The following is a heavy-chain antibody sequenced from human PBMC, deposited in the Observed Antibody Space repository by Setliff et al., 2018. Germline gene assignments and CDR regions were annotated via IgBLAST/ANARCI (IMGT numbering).Heavy chain of an antibody. CDR2: MNPNSGNT. J-gene: IGHJ6*03. D-gene: IGHD6-6*01. V-gene: IGHV1-8*02. CDR3: ALEYSNSSPTVYYYMDV. CDR1: GYTFTSYD. Sequence: GPSVKVSCKASGYTFTSYDINWVRQATGQGLEWMGWMNPNSGNTGYAQKFQGRVTMTRNTSISTAYMELSSLRSEDTAVYYCALEYSNSSPTVYYYMDVWGKGTTVTVSS.